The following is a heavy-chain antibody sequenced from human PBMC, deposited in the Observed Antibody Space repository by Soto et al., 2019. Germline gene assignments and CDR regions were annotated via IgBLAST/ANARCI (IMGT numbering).Heavy chain of an antibody. D-gene: IGHD2-2*03. CDR2: IRSKANSYAT. CDR1: GFTFSGSA. Sequence: GESLKISCAASGFTFSGSAMHWVRQASGKGLEWVGRIRSKANSYATAYAASVKGRFTISRDDSKNTAYLQMNSLKTEDTAVYYCTSLLYDGYCSSTSCYVPYNWFDPWGQGTLVTVSS. CDR3: TSLLYDGYCSSTSCYVPYNWFDP. V-gene: IGHV3-73*01. J-gene: IGHJ5*02.